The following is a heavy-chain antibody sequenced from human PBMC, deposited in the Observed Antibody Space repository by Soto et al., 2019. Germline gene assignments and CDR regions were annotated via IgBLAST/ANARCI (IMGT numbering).Heavy chain of an antibody. J-gene: IGHJ2*01. CDR3: ENNWRPDWYFDL. D-gene: IGHD3-3*01. V-gene: IGHV5-10-1*01. Sequence: PGESLKISCKGSGYSFTSYWISWVRQMPGKGLEWMGRIDPSNSDINYSPSFQGHVTISADKSITTAYLQWRSLRASDTAMYYCENNWRPDWYFDLWGRGTLVTVSS. CDR2: IDPSNSDI. CDR1: GYSFTSYW.